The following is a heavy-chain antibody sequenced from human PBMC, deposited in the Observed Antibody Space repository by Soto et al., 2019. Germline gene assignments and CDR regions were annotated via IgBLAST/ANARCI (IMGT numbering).Heavy chain of an antibody. J-gene: IGHJ6*02. CDR2: IIPIFGTA. Sequence: SVKVSCKASGGTFSSYAISWVRQAPGTGLEGMGGIIPIFGTANSAQKFQGRVAITADESTNTASMVLSSLRSEDKAAYYCARVKGGQTDTRVRGLLEDPYGMDVGGQGTTATVSS. D-gene: IGHD3-10*01. CDR1: GGTFSSYA. V-gene: IGHV1-69*13. CDR3: ARVKGGQTDTRVRGLLEDPYGMDV.